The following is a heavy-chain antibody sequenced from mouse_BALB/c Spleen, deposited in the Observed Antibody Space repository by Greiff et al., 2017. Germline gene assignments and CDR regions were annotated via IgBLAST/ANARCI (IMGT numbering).Heavy chain of an antibody. CDR1: GFTFSSYA. D-gene: IGHD1-1*01. V-gene: IGHV5-6-5*01. J-gene: IGHJ2*01. CDR2: ISSGGST. Sequence: EVQRVESGGGLVKPGGSLKLSCAASGFTFSSYAMSWVRQTPEKRLEWVASISSGGSTYYPDSVKGRFTISRDNARNILYLQMSSLRSEDTAMYYCARGRATVVATRGYFDYWGQGTTLTVSS. CDR3: ARGRATVVATRGYFDY.